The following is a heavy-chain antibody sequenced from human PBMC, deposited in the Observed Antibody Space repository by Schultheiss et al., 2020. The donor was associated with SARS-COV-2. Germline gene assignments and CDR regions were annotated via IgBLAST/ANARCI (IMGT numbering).Heavy chain of an antibody. V-gene: IGHV3-30*18. CDR3: VNSGAYYYYGMDV. Sequence: GGSLRLSCAASGFTFSDYYMIWIRQAPGKGLEWVAVISYDGSNKYYADSVKGRFTISRDNSKNTLYLQMNSLRAEDTAVYYCVNSGAYYYYGMDVWGQGTTVTVSS. J-gene: IGHJ6*02. CDR1: GFTFSDYY. CDR2: ISYDGSNK.